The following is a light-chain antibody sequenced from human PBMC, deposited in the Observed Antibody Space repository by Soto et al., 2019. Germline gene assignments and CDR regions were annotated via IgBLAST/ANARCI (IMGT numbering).Light chain of an antibody. CDR2: GAS. J-gene: IGKJ1*01. CDR3: QQYGSSLWT. V-gene: IGKV3-20*01. CDR1: QSVSSSY. Sequence: DIVLTQSPRTLSLSPGERATLSCRASQSVSSSYVAWYQKKPGQAPRLLIAGASSWATGITDRFSGSGSGTDFTLTISRLEPEDFAVYYCQQYGSSLWTLGQGTKVDIK.